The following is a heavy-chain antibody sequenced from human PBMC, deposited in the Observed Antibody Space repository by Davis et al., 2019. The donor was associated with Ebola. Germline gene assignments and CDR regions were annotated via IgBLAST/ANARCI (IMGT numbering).Heavy chain of an antibody. CDR1: GYTFTGYY. CDR3: ARGLYSSSSDWFDP. CDR2: INPNSGGT. Sequence: ASVKVSCKASGYTFTGYYMHWVRQAPGQGLEWMGWINPNSGGTNYAQKFQGWVTMTRDTSISTAYMELSRLRSEDTAVYYCARGLYSSSSDWFDPWGQGTLVTVSS. J-gene: IGHJ5*02. V-gene: IGHV1-2*04. D-gene: IGHD6-6*01.